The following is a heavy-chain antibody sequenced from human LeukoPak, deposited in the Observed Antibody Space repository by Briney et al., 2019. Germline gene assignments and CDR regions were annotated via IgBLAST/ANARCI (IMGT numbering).Heavy chain of an antibody. Sequence: PSETLSLTCTVSGGSISSYYWSWIRQPPGKGLEWIGYIYYSGTTNYNPSLKSRVTISVDTSKNQFSLKLSSVTAADTAVYYCARGVYIATAQYGYWGQGTLVTVSS. J-gene: IGHJ4*02. CDR3: ARGVYIATAQYGY. D-gene: IGHD6-13*01. V-gene: IGHV4-59*01. CDR2: IYYSGTT. CDR1: GGSISSYY.